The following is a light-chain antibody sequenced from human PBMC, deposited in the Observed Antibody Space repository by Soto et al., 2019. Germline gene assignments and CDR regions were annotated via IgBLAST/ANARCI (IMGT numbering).Light chain of an antibody. V-gene: IGKV1-5*03. CDR3: QQYKSYTWT. Sequence: DIQITQSPSTLSGSVGDRVTITCRASQTISSWLAWYQQKPGKAPKLLIYKASTLKSGVPSRFSGSGSGTEFTLTISSLQPDDFATYYCQQYKSYTWTFGQGTKVDIK. J-gene: IGKJ1*01. CDR2: KAS. CDR1: QTISSW.